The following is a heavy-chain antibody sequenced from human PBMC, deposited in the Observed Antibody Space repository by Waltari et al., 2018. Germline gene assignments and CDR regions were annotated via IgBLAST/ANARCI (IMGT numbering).Heavy chain of an antibody. CDR3: ARVTSYDFWSGYFDYWYFDL. Sequence: QVQLQESGPGLVKPSETLSLTCTVSGGSISSYYWSWIRQPPGKGLEWIGYIYYSGSTNDHPSLQSRVTISVDTSKNQFSLKLSSVTAADMAVYYCARVTSYDFWSGYFDYWYFDLWGRGTLVTVSS. J-gene: IGHJ2*01. D-gene: IGHD3-3*01. V-gene: IGHV4-59*01. CDR1: GGSISSYY. CDR2: IYYSGST.